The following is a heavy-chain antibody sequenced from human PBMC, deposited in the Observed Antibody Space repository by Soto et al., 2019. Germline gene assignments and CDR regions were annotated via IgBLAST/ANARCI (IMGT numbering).Heavy chain of an antibody. V-gene: IGHV3-23*01. CDR1: GFTFSSYA. Sequence: GGSLRLSCAASGFTFSSYAMSWVRQAPEKGLEWVSANSGSGGSTYYADSVKGRFTISRDNSKNTLYLQMKSLRAEDTAVYYCAKAHSSGWDHYYYGIDVWGRGTTGTFSS. D-gene: IGHD3-22*01. CDR2: NSGSGGST. CDR3: AKAHSSGWDHYYYGIDV. J-gene: IGHJ6*02.